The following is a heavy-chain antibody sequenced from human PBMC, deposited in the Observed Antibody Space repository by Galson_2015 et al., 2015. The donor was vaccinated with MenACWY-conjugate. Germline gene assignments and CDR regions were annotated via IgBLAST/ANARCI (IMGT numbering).Heavy chain of an antibody. CDR3: AKSGSSDSRDYFDY. Sequence: SLRLSCAASGFTFSNYAMTWVRQAPGKGLEWVSTINAGGGNTHYAGSVKGRFTISRDISKNTLYLQMNSLRPEDTAMYYCAKSGSSDSRDYFDYWGQGTLVTVSS. CDR2: INAGGGNT. J-gene: IGHJ4*02. V-gene: IGHV3-23*01. D-gene: IGHD3-22*01. CDR1: GFTFSNYA.